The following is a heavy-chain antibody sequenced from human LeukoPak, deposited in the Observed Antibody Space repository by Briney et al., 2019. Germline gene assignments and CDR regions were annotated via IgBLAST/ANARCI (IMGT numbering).Heavy chain of an antibody. CDR3: AKVSGLVAAAGPFDY. J-gene: IGHJ4*02. CDR1: GFTFDDYA. CDR2: ISWNSGSI. Sequence: GGSLRLSCAASGFTFDDYAMHWVRQAPGKGLEWVSGISWNSGSIGYADSVKGRFTISRDNAKNSLYLQMNSLRAEDTALYYCAKVSGLVAAAGPFDYWGQGTLVTVSS. V-gene: IGHV3-9*01. D-gene: IGHD6-13*01.